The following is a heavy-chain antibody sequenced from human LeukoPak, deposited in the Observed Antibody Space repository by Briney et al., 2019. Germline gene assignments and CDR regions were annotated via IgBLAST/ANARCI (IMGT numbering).Heavy chain of an antibody. Sequence: SETLSLTCTVSGGSISSSSYYWGWIRQPPGKGLEWIGSIYYSGSTYYNPSLKSRVAISVDTSKNQFSLKLSSVTAADTAVYYCARLVWFGSYFDYWGQGTLVTVSS. J-gene: IGHJ4*02. D-gene: IGHD3-10*01. V-gene: IGHV4-39*01. CDR1: GGSISSSSYY. CDR3: ARLVWFGSYFDY. CDR2: IYYSGST.